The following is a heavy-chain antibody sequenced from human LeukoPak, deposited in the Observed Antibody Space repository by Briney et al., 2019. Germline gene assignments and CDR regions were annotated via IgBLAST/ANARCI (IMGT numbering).Heavy chain of an antibody. CDR1: GGSVSSRTYY. Sequence: PSETLSLTCTVSGGSVSSRTYYWNWIRQPPGRGLEWIGYIYNSGSTNYNPSFKSRVTISTDTSTNQFSLKVRFVTAADTAVYYCARGRVGATQLFDCWGQGALVT. CDR3: ARGRVGATQLFDC. D-gene: IGHD1-26*01. J-gene: IGHJ4*02. CDR2: IYNSGST. V-gene: IGHV4-61*01.